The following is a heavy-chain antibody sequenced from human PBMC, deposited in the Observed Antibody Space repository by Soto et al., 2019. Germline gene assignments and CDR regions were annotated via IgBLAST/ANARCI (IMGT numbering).Heavy chain of an antibody. D-gene: IGHD3-3*01. CDR2: ISGSGGST. J-gene: IGHJ5*02. CDR1: GFTLSSYA. CDR3: AKDFGVVPLNWFDP. Sequence: PVGSLRLSCEASGFTLSSYAISWVRQAPGKGLEWVSAISGSGGSTYYADYVKGRFTISRDNSTNTLYLQMNSLRAEDTAVYSCAKDFGVVPLNWFDPWGQGTLVSVSS. V-gene: IGHV3-23*01.